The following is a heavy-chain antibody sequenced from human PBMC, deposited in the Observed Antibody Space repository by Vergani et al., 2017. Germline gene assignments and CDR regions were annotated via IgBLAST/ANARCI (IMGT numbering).Heavy chain of an antibody. V-gene: IGHV1-69*13. Sequence: QVQLVQSGAEVKKPGPSVKVSCKASGGTFSSYAISWVRQAPGQGLEWMGRIIPIFGTANYAQKFQGRVTITADESTSTAYMELSSLRSEDTAVYYCARQLLYCSGGSCYGYYYYYGMDVWGQGTTVTVSS. J-gene: IGHJ6*02. CDR1: GGTFSSYA. CDR3: ARQLLYCSGGSCYGYYYYYGMDV. CDR2: IIPIFGTA. D-gene: IGHD2-15*01.